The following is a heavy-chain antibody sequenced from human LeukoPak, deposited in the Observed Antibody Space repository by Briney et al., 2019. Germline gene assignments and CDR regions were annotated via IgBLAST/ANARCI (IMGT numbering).Heavy chain of an antibody. V-gene: IGHV3-23*01. J-gene: IGHJ4*02. CDR2: VIASGGST. D-gene: IGHD4-23*01. CDR3: AKLTVVDY. Sequence: GSLRLSCAASGFTFRIYAMNWVRQAPGKGLEWISTVIASGGSTYYTDSIKGRFTISRDNSKNTLYLQMNSLRADDTAVYYCAKLTVVDYWGQGTLVTVSS. CDR1: GFTFRIYA.